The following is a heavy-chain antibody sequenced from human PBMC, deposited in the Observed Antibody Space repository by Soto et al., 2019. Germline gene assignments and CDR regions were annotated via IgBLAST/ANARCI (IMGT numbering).Heavy chain of an antibody. D-gene: IGHD4-4*01. V-gene: IGHV1-69*12. CDR2: IIPIFGTA. CDR1: GGTFSSYA. J-gene: IGHJ6*02. CDR3: ARAELTGDCNNYGGVGYSGMDV. Sequence: QVQLVQSGAEVKKPGSSVKVSCKASGGTFSSYAISWVRQAPGQGLEWMGGIIPIFGTANYAQKFQGRVTITADEATSTADMELSSLRSEDTAVYYWARAELTGDCNNYGGVGYSGMDVWGQGTTVTVSS.